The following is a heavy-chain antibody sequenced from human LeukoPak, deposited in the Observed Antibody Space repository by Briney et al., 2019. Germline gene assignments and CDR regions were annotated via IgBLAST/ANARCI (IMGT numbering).Heavy chain of an antibody. CDR2: INLDGSER. CDR3: GRVIAGDIDY. V-gene: IGHV3-7*01. D-gene: IGHD4-17*01. Sequence: PGGSLRLSCAASGFTFSGHSMTWVRQAPGKGLEWVANINLDGSERFYVDFVKGRFTISRDNADNSMYLQMNSLRAEDTAVYYCGRVIAGDIDYWGQGTLVTVSS. J-gene: IGHJ4*02. CDR1: GFTFSGHS.